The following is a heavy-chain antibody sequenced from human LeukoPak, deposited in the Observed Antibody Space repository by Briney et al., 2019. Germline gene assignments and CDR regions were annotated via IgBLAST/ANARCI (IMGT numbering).Heavy chain of an antibody. CDR2: INPNSGGT. J-gene: IGHJ6*02. CDR3: ARGVAYGLDV. V-gene: IGHV1-2*02. CDR1: GYTFSAYY. Sequence: ASVKVSCKASGYTFSAYYIHWVRQAPGQGLEWMGWINPNSGGTNYALKFRDRVTMTRDTSISTAYMELSRLRSDDTAVYYCARGVAYGLDVWGQGTTVTVSS.